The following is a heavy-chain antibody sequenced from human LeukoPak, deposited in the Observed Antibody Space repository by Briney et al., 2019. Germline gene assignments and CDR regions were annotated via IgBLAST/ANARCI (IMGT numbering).Heavy chain of an antibody. CDR1: GGTFSSYA. J-gene: IGHJ4*02. CDR3: ARAPIGEAGTIFDY. CDR2: IIPIFGTA. V-gene: IGHV1-69*13. D-gene: IGHD6-13*01. Sequence: SVKVSCKASGGTFSSYAISWVRQAPGQGLEWMGGIIPIFGTANYAQKFQGRATITADESTSTAYMELSSLRYEDTAVYYCARAPIGEAGTIFDYWGQGTLVTVSS.